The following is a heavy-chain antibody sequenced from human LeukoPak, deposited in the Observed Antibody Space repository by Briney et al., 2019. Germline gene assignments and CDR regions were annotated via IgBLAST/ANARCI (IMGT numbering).Heavy chain of an antibody. D-gene: IGHD5-18*01. V-gene: IGHV3-21*01. CDR1: GFTFTSNS. Sequence: PGGSLRLSCAASGFTFTSNSMNWVRQAPGTGLEWVSSISSSSSYIYYADSVKGRFTISRDNAKNSLYLQMNSLRAEDAAVYYCARDYTAPEYWGQGTLVTVSS. CDR3: ARDYTAPEY. CDR2: ISSSSSYI. J-gene: IGHJ4*02.